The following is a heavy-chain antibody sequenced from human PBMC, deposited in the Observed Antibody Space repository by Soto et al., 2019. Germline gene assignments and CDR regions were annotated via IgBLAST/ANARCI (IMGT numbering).Heavy chain of an antibody. CDR1: GGTFSRYT. Sequence: GASVKVCGKASGGTFSRYTITWVRQAPGQGLEWMGGITPMFGTPNYAQKFQGRVTITADESTSTAYMELSSLRSEDTAMYYCARDGTLYDSSAYYYLYWGQGTLVTVSP. CDR3: ARDGTLYDSSAYYYLY. V-gene: IGHV1-69*13. D-gene: IGHD3-22*01. J-gene: IGHJ4*02. CDR2: ITPMFGTP.